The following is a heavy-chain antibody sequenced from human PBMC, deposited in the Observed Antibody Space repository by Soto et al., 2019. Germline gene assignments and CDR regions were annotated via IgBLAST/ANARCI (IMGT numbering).Heavy chain of an antibody. CDR1: GFTFSSYA. CDR2: ISSSGGTT. D-gene: IGHD6-19*01. CDR3: AKPGYLEQWLVRGYFDY. J-gene: IGHJ4*02. Sequence: PGGSLRLSCAASGFTFSSYAMSWVRQAPGKXLEWVSAISSSGGTTHYADSVKGRFIISRDNSKDTLYPQMNSLRAEDTAVYYCAKPGYLEQWLVRGYFDYWGQGTMVTVSS. V-gene: IGHV3-23*01.